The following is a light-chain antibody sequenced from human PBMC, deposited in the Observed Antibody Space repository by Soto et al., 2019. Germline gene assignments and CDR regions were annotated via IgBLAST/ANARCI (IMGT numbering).Light chain of an antibody. Sequence: QSALTQPASVSGSPGQSITISCTGTNTDIGDYNWVSWYQQHPGRGPKLIIYEVTNRPSGVSDRFSGSKSGNTASLTISGLQTDDEVDYLCSSYRRPTTLVFGPGTKVNVL. J-gene: IGLJ1*01. V-gene: IGLV2-14*01. CDR2: EVT. CDR3: SSYRRPTTLV. CDR1: NTDIGDYNW.